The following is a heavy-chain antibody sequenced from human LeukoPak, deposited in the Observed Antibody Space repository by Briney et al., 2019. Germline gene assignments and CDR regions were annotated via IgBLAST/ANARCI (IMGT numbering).Heavy chain of an antibody. V-gene: IGHV4-39*07. J-gene: IGHJ6*02. CDR2: IYYSGST. Sequence: SETLSLTCTVSSGSISSSSYYWGWIRQPPGKGLEWIGNIYYSGSTYYNPSLKSRVTISVDTSKNQFSLRLSSVTAADTAVYYCARGRSNYYGMDVWGQGTTVTVSS. CDR3: ARGRSNYYGMDV. D-gene: IGHD1-26*01. CDR1: SGSISSSSYY.